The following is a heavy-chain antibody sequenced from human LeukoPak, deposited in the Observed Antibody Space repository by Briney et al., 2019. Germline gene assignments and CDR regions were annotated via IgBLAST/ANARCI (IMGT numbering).Heavy chain of an antibody. CDR1: GYTFIDYY. CDR3: ASDPFDY. J-gene: IGHJ4*02. V-gene: IGHV1-2*02. Sequence: ASVKVSCKASGYTFIDYYMHWVRQAPGQGLEWMGWINPASGGTRYAQKFQGRVTMTRDTSISTAYMELSRPRSDGTAVYYCASDPFDYWGQGTLVTVSS. CDR2: INPASGGT.